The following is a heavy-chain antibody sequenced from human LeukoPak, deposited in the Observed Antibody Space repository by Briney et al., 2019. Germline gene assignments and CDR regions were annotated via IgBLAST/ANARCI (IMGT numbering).Heavy chain of an antibody. D-gene: IGHD6-13*01. J-gene: IGHJ3*02. V-gene: IGHV1-18*01. CDR3: ASPGATIAAAGAYAFDI. CDR2: ISAYNGNT. Sequence: ASVKVSCKASGYTFTSYSISWVRQAPGQGLEWMGWISAYNGNTNYAQKLQGRVTMTTDTSTSTAYMELRSLRSDDTAVYYCASPGATIAAAGAYAFDIWGQGTMVTVSP. CDR1: GYTFTSYS.